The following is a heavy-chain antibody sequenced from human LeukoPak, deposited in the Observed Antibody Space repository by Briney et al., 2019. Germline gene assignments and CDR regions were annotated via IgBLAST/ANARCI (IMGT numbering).Heavy chain of an antibody. D-gene: IGHD6-19*01. CDR1: GYTFTSYD. CDR3: ARGGGAVALNNWFDP. V-gene: IGHV1-8*01. CDR2: MNPNSGNT. Sequence: ASVKVSCKASGYTFTSYDIKWVREATGQGLEWMGWMNPNSGNTGYAQKFQGRVTMTRNTSISTAYMELSSLRSEDTAVYYCARGGGAVALNNWFDPWGQGTLVTVSS. J-gene: IGHJ5*02.